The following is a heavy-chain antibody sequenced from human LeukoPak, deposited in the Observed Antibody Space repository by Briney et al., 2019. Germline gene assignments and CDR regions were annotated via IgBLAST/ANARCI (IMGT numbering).Heavy chain of an antibody. CDR1: GGSISSYY. CDR3: ARHGTISSESYFDY. CDR2: IYYSRNT. D-gene: IGHD1-14*01. J-gene: IGHJ4*02. Sequence: PSETQSLTCTVSGGSISSYYWSWIRQPPGKGLEWIGYIYYSRNTNYNPSLKSRVTGFVDTSKNQVSLRLSSVTAADTAVYYCARHGTISSESYFDYWGQGALVAVSS. V-gene: IGHV4-59*08.